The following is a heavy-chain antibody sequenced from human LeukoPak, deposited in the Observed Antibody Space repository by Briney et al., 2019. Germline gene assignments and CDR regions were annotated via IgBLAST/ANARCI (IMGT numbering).Heavy chain of an antibody. CDR3: ARRGTAMDFDY. CDR1: GYSFTSYW. D-gene: IGHD5-18*01. V-gene: IGHV5-51*01. Sequence: GESLQISCQGSGYSFTSYWIAWVRQLPGKGLEWMGIIYPGDSDTRYSPSFQGQVTISADKSISTAYLQWSSLKASDTAMYYCARRGTAMDFDYWGQGTLVTVSS. J-gene: IGHJ4*02. CDR2: IYPGDSDT.